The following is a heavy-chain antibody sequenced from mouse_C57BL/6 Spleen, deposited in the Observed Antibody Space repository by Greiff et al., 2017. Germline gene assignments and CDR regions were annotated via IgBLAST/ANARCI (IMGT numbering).Heavy chain of an antibody. D-gene: IGHD2-1*01. CDR1: GYTFTSYW. Sequence: VQLQQPGAELVKPGASVKLSCKASGYTFTSYWMQWVKQRPGQGLEWIGEIDPSDGYTKYNHKFKGKATLTVDTSSSTAYMQLSSLTSEDSAVDYCARVYGNYAMDYWGQGTSVTVSS. CDR3: ARVYGNYAMDY. CDR2: IDPSDGYT. J-gene: IGHJ4*01. V-gene: IGHV1-50*01.